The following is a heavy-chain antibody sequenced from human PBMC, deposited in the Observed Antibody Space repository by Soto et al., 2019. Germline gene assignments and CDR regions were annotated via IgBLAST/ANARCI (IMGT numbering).Heavy chain of an antibody. Sequence: QVTLKESGPVLVKPTETLTLTCSVSGFSLSNARMGVSWIRQPPGKALEWLAHIFSNDEKCYSTSLKSRLTISTDTSKSQVVLTMTNMDPVDTATYYCARHGRGVGARPLDYWGQGTLVTVSS. CDR3: ARHGRGVGARPLDY. J-gene: IGHJ4*02. CDR1: GFSLSNARMG. CDR2: IFSNDEK. D-gene: IGHD1-26*01. V-gene: IGHV2-26*01.